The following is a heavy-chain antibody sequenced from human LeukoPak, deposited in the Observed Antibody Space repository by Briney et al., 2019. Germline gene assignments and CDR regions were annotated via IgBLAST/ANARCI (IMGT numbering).Heavy chain of an antibody. Sequence: SETLSLTCTVSGGSVSSGSYYWSWIRQPPGKGLEWIGYIYYSGSTNYNPSLKSRVTISVDTSKNQFSLKLSSVTAADTAVYYCAGGAVAGTLYGMDVWGQGTTVTVSS. J-gene: IGHJ6*02. V-gene: IGHV4-61*01. CDR3: AGGAVAGTLYGMDV. CDR2: IYYSGST. CDR1: GGSVSSGSYY. D-gene: IGHD6-19*01.